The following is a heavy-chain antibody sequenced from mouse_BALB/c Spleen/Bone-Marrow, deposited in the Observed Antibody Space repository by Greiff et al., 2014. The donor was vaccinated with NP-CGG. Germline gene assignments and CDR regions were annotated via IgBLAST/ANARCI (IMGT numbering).Heavy chain of an antibody. V-gene: IGHV2-6-7*01. CDR3: ARERGGYYFDY. J-gene: IGHJ2*01. D-gene: IGHD3-1*01. CDR2: IWGDGST. CDR1: GFSLTGYG. Sequence: QVHVKQSGPGLVAPSQSLSITCTVSGFSLTGYGVNWVRQPPGKGLEWLGMIWGDGSTDYNSALKSRLSISKDNSKSQVFLKMNSLQTDDTARYYCARERGGYYFDYWGQGTTLTVSS.